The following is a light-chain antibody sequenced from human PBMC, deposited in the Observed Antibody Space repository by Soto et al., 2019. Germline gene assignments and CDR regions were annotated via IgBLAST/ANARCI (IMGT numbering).Light chain of an antibody. CDR3: QQYYSYPLT. J-gene: IGKJ4*01. CDR1: QSFSTW. V-gene: IGKV1-5*01. CDR2: DVS. Sequence: TQMTQSPSTLSASVGDRVTITCQASQSFSTWLAWYQQKPGKAPKLLIYDVSNLESGVPSRFSGSGSGTEFPLTIGSLQPDDFATYYCQQYYSYPLTFGGGTTVEIK.